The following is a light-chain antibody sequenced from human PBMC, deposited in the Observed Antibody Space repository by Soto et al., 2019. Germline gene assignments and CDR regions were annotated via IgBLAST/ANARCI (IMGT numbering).Light chain of an antibody. CDR1: QSVSSSY. Sequence: EIVLTQSPGILSLSPGERATLSCRASQSVSSSYLAWYQQKPGQAPRLLIYGASSRATGIPDRFSGSGSGTDFTLTISSLEPEDFAVYYCQQYGSSPKITFGQGTRLEIK. V-gene: IGKV3-20*01. J-gene: IGKJ5*01. CDR2: GAS. CDR3: QQYGSSPKIT.